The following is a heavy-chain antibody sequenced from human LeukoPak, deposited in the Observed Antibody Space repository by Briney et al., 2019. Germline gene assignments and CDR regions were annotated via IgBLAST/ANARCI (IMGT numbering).Heavy chain of an antibody. CDR2: INPNSGGT. Sequence: ASVTVSCKASGGTFSSYAISWVRQAPGQGLEWMGWINPNSGGTNYAQKFQGWVTMTRDTSISTAYMELSRLRSDDTAVYYCARGQNYYGSGSFPPTDYFDYWGQGTLVTVSS. J-gene: IGHJ4*02. CDR1: GGTFSSYA. D-gene: IGHD3-10*01. CDR3: ARGQNYYGSGSFPPTDYFDY. V-gene: IGHV1-2*04.